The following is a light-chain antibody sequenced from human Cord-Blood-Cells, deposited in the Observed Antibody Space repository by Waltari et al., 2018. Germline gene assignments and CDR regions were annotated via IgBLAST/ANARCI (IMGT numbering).Light chain of an antibody. J-gene: IGLJ2*01. Sequence: QSVLTQPPSASGTPGQRVTISCSGSSSNIGSNYVYWYQQHPGKAPKLMIYEVSKRPSGVPDRFSGSKSGNTASLTVSGLQAEDEADYYCSSYAGSNNLVFGGGTKLTVL. CDR2: EVS. V-gene: IGLV2-8*01. CDR3: SSYAGSNNLV. CDR1: SSNIGSNY.